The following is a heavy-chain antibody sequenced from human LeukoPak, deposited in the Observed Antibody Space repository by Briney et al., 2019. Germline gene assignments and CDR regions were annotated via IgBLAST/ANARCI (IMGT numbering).Heavy chain of an antibody. J-gene: IGHJ4*02. V-gene: IGHV3-21*01. CDR3: ARDAYDFWSSYYSTYYFDY. Sequence: PGGSLRLSCAASGFTFSSYSMNWVRQAPGKGLEWVSSISSSSSYIYYADSVKGRFTISRDNSKNTLYLQMNSLRVEDTAVYYCARDAYDFWSSYYSTYYFDYWGQGTLVTVSS. CDR2: ISSSSSYI. D-gene: IGHD3-3*01. CDR1: GFTFSSYS.